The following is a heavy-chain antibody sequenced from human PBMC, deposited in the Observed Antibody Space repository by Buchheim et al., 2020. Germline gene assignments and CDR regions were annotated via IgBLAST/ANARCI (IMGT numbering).Heavy chain of an antibody. D-gene: IGHD1-26*01. CDR1: GFTFKSAW. V-gene: IGHV3-15*01. Sequence: EVQLVESGGGLVKPGESLRLSCAASGFTFKSAWMSWVRQAPGKGLEWVGRIKSKNDGGTTDYAESVKGRFSIPRDDSKNTLYVQIHSLKAEDTAVFYCATYGMVGTTALDYWGQGTL. CDR3: ATYGMVGTTALDY. CDR2: IKSKNDGGTT. J-gene: IGHJ4*02.